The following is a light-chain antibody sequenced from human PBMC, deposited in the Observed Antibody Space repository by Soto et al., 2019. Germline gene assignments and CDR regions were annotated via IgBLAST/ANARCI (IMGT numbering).Light chain of an antibody. J-gene: IGKJ3*01. CDR3: QQRSNWPPAGN. V-gene: IGKV3-11*01. Sequence: EIVLTQSPATLSLSPGERATLSCRASQSVSSYLAWYQQKPGQAPRLLIYDASNRATGIPARFSGSGSGTDFTLTISSLEPEDFAVYYCQQRSNWPPAGNFGPGTKVDIK. CDR2: DAS. CDR1: QSVSSY.